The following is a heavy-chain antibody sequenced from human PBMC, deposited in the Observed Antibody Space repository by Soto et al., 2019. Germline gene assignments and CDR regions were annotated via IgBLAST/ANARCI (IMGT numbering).Heavy chain of an antibody. CDR2: INHSGST. J-gene: IGHJ4*02. Sequence: QVQLQQWGAGLLKPSETLSLTCAVYGGSFSGYYWTWIRQPPGTGLEWIGEINHSGSTNYNPSLKSRVTISVDTSKSQFSLKLTSVTAADTAVYYCARDKSTGRFDYWGQGTLVTVSS. V-gene: IGHV4-34*01. CDR3: ARDKSTGRFDY. CDR1: GGSFSGYY. D-gene: IGHD2-8*02.